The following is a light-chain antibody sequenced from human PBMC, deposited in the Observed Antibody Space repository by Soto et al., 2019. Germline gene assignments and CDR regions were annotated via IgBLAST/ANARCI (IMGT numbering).Light chain of an antibody. CDR1: SGDVGSYTL. CDR3: SSYTTSSTHWV. CDR2: EGI. Sequence: QSVLTQPASVSGSPGQSITISCTGTSGDVGSYTLVSWYQHHPGKVPKLIIYEGIKRPSGVSDRFSGSPSGNTASLTISGLQAEDEADYYCSSYTTSSTHWVFGGGTKLTVL. V-gene: IGLV2-14*02. J-gene: IGLJ3*02.